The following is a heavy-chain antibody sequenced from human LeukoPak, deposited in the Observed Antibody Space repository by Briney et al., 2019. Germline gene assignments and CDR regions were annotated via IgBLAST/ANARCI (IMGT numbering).Heavy chain of an antibody. V-gene: IGHV3-30*04. J-gene: IGHJ4*02. Sequence: GGSLRLSCAASGFTFSSYAMHWVRQAPGKGLEWVAVISYDGSNKYYADSVKGRFTISRDNSKNTLYLQMNSLRAEDTAVYYCARAMSIAARLQTIFDYWGQGTLVTVSS. CDR2: ISYDGSNK. CDR3: ARAMSIAARLQTIFDY. D-gene: IGHD6-6*01. CDR1: GFTFSSYA.